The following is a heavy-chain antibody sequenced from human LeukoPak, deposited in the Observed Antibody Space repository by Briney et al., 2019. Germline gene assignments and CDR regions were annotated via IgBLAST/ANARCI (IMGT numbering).Heavy chain of an antibody. V-gene: IGHV4-61*02. J-gene: IGHJ4*02. CDR2: IYTSRST. Sequence: PSQTLSLTCTVSGGSISSGSYYWSWIRQPAGKGLEWIGRIYTSRSTNYNPSLKSRVTISVDTSKNQFSLKLSSVTAADTAVYYCARDYGSGIFDYWGQGTLVTVSS. CDR1: GGSISSGSYY. D-gene: IGHD1-26*01. CDR3: ARDYGSGIFDY.